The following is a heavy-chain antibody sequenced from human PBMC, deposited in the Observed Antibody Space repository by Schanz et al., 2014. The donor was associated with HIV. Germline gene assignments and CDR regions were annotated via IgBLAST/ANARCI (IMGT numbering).Heavy chain of an antibody. V-gene: IGHV1-69*13. D-gene: IGHD3-3*01. CDR3: ARERLTMLGAVIYAGSFDI. CDR1: GYIFTSNG. CDR2: FIPIFGTT. J-gene: IGHJ3*02. Sequence: QVQLVQSGAEVKKPGASVRVSCKTSGYIFTSNGISWVRQAPGQGLEWMGGFIPIFGTTNYAQKFQGRVTITADESTSTTYLELSSLRSEDTAVYYCARERLTMLGAVIYAGSFDIWGQGTMVTVSS.